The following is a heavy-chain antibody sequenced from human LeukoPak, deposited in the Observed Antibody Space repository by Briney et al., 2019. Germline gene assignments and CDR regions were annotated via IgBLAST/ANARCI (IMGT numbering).Heavy chain of an antibody. V-gene: IGHV1-8*01. CDR2: MNPNSGNT. J-gene: IGHJ6*03. D-gene: IGHD2-2*01. Sequence: ASVKVSCKASGYTFTSYDINWVRQATGQGLEWMGWMNPNSGNTGYAQKFQGRVTMTRNTSISTAYMELSSLRSEDTAVYYCARGLWCSSTSCYLTGHYYYYMDVWGKGTTVTISS. CDR1: GYTFTSYD. CDR3: ARGLWCSSTSCYLTGHYYYYMDV.